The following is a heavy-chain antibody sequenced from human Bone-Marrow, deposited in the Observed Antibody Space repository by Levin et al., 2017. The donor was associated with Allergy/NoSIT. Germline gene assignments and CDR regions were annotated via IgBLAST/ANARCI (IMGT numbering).Heavy chain of an antibody. CDR1: GFTFSSYA. CDR2: IWYDGSNK. CDR3: ARMYYDFWRGYSTLFDY. Sequence: GESLKISCAASGFTFSSYAMHWVRQGPGKGLEWVAIIWYDGSNKYYADSVKGRFTISRDNSKNTLYLQMNSLRAEDTAVYYCARMYYDFWRGYSTLFDYWGQGTLVTVSS. D-gene: IGHD3-3*01. V-gene: IGHV3-33*01. J-gene: IGHJ4*02.